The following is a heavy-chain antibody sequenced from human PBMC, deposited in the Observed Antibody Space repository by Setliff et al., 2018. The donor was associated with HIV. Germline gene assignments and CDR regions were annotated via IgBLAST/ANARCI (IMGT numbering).Heavy chain of an antibody. J-gene: IGHJ4*02. CDR3: ARDVREWFGNYFDN. CDR1: GGSISSGSDY. Sequence: SETLSLTCTVSGGSISSGSDYWSWIRQPAGKGLEWIGQIHISGTTNYNPSLKSRVTISIDTSKHQFSLKLTSVTAADTALYYCARDVREWFGNYFDNWGRGALVTVSS. CDR2: IHISGTT. D-gene: IGHD3-3*01. V-gene: IGHV4-61*09.